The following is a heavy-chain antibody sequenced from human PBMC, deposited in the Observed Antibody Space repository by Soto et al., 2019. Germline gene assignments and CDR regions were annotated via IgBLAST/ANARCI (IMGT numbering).Heavy chain of an antibody. D-gene: IGHD6-13*01. V-gene: IGHV1-69*02. CDR2: IIPILGIA. Sequence: SVKVSCKASGGTFSSYTISWVRQAPGQGLEWMGRIIPILGIANYAQKFQGRVTITADKSTSTAYMELSSLRSEDTAVYYCAIRPGIAAAGTSPPEVYSMDVWGQ. CDR1: GGTFSSYT. CDR3: AIRPGIAAAGTSPPEVYSMDV. J-gene: IGHJ6*02.